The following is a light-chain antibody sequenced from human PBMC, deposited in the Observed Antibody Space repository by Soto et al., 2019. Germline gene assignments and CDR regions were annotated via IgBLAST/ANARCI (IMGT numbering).Light chain of an antibody. CDR1: SSDIGAYNF. J-gene: IGLJ2*01. Sequence: QSALTQPASVSGSPGQSITISCTGTSSDIGAYNFVSWYQQHPGKAPKLMLYDVNIRPSGVYNRCSGSKSGNTASLTISGLQAEDEADYYCTSWTTSTTMIFGGGTKVTVL. CDR3: TSWTTSTTMI. CDR2: DVN. V-gene: IGLV2-14*03.